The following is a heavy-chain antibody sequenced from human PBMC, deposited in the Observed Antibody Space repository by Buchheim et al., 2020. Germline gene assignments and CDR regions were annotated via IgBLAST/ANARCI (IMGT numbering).Heavy chain of an antibody. D-gene: IGHD6-13*01. V-gene: IGHV4-61*02. CDR3: ARGWYSSSWSNWFDP. Sequence: QVQLQELGPGLVKPSQTLSLTCTVSGGSISSGSYYWSWIRPPAGKGLEWIGRIYTSGSTNYNPSLKSRVTISVDTSKNQFSLKLSAVTAADTAVYYCARGWYSSSWSNWFDPWGQGTL. CDR1: GGSISSGSYY. J-gene: IGHJ5*02. CDR2: IYTSGST.